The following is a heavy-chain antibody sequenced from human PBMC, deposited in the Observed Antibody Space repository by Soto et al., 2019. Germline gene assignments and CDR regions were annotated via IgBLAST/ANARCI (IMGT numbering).Heavy chain of an antibody. Sequence: ASVKVSCKASGYTFTGYYMHWVRQAPGQGLEWMGWINPNSGGTNYAQKFQGRVTMTRDTSISTAYMGLSRLRSDDTAVYYCARDQGGIRKSSSWLPDYYYYYGMDVWGQGTLVTVSS. J-gene: IGHJ6*02. CDR3: ARDQGGIRKSSSWLPDYYYYYGMDV. CDR1: GYTFTGYY. V-gene: IGHV1-2*02. CDR2: INPNSGGT. D-gene: IGHD6-13*01.